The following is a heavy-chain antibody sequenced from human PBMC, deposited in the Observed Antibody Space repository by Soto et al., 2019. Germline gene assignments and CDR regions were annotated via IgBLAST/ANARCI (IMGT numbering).Heavy chain of an antibody. V-gene: IGHV3-48*02. CDR1: GFTFSSYS. J-gene: IGHJ4*02. CDR3: ARDESYYDSSGYYHFDY. D-gene: IGHD3-22*01. Sequence: GGSLRLSCAASGFTFSSYSMNWVRQAPGKGQEWVSYISSSSSTIYYADSVKGRFTISRDNAKNSLYLQMNSLRDEDTAVYYCARDESYYDSSGYYHFDYWGQGTLVTVSS. CDR2: ISSSSSTI.